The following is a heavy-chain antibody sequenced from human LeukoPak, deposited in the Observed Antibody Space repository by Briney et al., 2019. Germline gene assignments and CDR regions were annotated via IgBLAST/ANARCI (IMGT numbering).Heavy chain of an antibody. J-gene: IGHJ4*02. V-gene: IGHV4-34*01. Sequence: SETLSLTCAVFGGSFSGYHWSWIRQPPGKGLEWIGEINHRGSTNYNPSLKSRVTMSVDTSKNQFSLKLSSVTAADTAVYYCARGRGAARFVTIEFDYWGQGALVTVSS. CDR2: INHRGST. CDR1: GGSFSGYH. CDR3: ARGRGAARFVTIEFDY. D-gene: IGHD6-6*01.